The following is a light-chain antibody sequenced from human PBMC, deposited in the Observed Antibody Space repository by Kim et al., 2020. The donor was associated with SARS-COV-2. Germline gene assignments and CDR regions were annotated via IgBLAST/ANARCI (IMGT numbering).Light chain of an antibody. J-gene: IGKJ1*01. Sequence: ASVGDRVTITCRASRSSSIWLAWYQQKPGKAPKFLIQKASTLGSGVPSRFSGSGSGTDFTLTIDNLQADDFAIYYCQEYSTYPGTFGQGTKVDIK. CDR1: RSSSIW. CDR2: KAS. CDR3: QEYSTYPGT. V-gene: IGKV1-5*03.